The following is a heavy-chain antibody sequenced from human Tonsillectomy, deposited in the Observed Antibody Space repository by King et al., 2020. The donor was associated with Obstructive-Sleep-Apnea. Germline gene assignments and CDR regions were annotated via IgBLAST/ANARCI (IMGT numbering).Heavy chain of an antibody. CDR2: ILYDGINK. CDR1: GFIFSSYG. CDR3: ANMGYYSSGHVNANTDYYYYGMDV. V-gene: IGHV3-30*18. D-gene: IGHD3-10*01. Sequence: QLVQSGGGVVQPGRSLRLSCASAGFIFSSYGMHWVRQGPGQGLEWVAVILYDGINKDYADSVKGRFIISRDNSKNTLYLQMNSLRAEGTAVSYCANMGYYSSGHVNANTDYYYYGMDVWGQGTTVTVSS. J-gene: IGHJ6*02.